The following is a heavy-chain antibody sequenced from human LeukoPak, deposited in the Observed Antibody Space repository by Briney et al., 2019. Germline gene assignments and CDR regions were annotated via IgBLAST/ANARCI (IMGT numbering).Heavy chain of an antibody. D-gene: IGHD2-15*01. Sequence: ASVKVSCKASGYTFTSYDINWVRQATGQGLEWMGWMNPNSGNTGYAQKFQGRVTMTRNTSISTAYMELSSLRAEDTAVYYCARDKGYCSGGSCYREFDYWGQGTLVTVSS. CDR2: MNPNSGNT. CDR1: GYTFTSYD. V-gene: IGHV1-8*01. CDR3: ARDKGYCSGGSCYREFDY. J-gene: IGHJ4*02.